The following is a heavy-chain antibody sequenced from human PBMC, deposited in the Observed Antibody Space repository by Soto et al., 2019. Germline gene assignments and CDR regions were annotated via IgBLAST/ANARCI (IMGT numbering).Heavy chain of an antibody. CDR1: GFTFSSYA. J-gene: IGHJ3*02. Sequence: PGGSLRLSCAASGFTFSSYAMHWVRQAPGKGLEWVAVISYDGSNTYYAASVKGRFTISRDNSKNTLYLQMNSLRAEDTAVYYCARGYYDSSGYYEGDAFDIWGQGTMVTVSS. CDR3: ARGYYDSSGYYEGDAFDI. CDR2: ISYDGSNT. V-gene: IGHV3-30*14. D-gene: IGHD3-22*01.